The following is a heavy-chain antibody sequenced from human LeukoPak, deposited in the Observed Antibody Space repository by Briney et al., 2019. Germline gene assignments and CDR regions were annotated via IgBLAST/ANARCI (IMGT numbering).Heavy chain of an antibody. CDR3: ARGGYRCCGPVGDAFDI. CDR2: IYSGGST. Sequence: GGSLRLTCAASGFTISSNYRSWVRQAPGKGLEWVSVIYSGGSTYYNDSVKGRFTISRDNSKNKLSLKLNSLRAEDTAVYYCARGGYRCCGPVGDAFDIWVQGAMVTVCS. CDR1: GFTISSNY. D-gene: IGHD5-12*01. J-gene: IGHJ3*02. V-gene: IGHV3-53*01.